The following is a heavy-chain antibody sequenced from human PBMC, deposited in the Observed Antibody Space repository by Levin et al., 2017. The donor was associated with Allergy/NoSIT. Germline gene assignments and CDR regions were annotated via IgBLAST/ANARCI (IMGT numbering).Heavy chain of an antibody. CDR2: IYPGDSDT. J-gene: IGHJ1*01. Sequence: GESLKISCKGSGYSFTSYWIGWVRQMPGKGLEWMGIIYPGDSDTRYSPSFQGQVTISADKSISTAYLQWSSLKASDTAMYYCAGGELRDFDWVFAEYFQHWGQGTLVTVSS. V-gene: IGHV5-51*01. CDR1: GYSFTSYW. D-gene: IGHD3-9*01. CDR3: AGGELRDFDWVFAEYFQH.